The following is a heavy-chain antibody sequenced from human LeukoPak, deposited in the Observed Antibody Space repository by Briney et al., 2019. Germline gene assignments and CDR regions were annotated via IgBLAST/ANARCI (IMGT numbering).Heavy chain of an antibody. Sequence: ASVKVSCKASGYTSTSYGISWVRQAPGQGLEWMGWISAYNGNTNYAQKLQGRVTMTTDTSTSTAYMELRSLRSDDTAVYYCARAPSVAGYNWFDPWGQGTLVTVSS. V-gene: IGHV1-18*01. CDR3: ARAPSVAGYNWFDP. D-gene: IGHD6-19*01. CDR2: ISAYNGNT. J-gene: IGHJ5*02. CDR1: GYTSTSYG.